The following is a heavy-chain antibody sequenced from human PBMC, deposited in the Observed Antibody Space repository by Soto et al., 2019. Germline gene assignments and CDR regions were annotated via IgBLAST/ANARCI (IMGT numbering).Heavy chain of an antibody. Sequence: PGGSLRLSCAASGFTFSSYGMHWVRQAPGKGLEWVAVIWYDGSNKYYADSVKGRFTISRDNSKNTLYLQMNSLRAEDTAVYYCARDGGRLMINSMDVWGQGTTVTV. CDR1: GFTFSSYG. J-gene: IGHJ6*02. CDR3: ARDGGRLMINSMDV. D-gene: IGHD3-16*01. CDR2: IWYDGSNK. V-gene: IGHV3-33*01.